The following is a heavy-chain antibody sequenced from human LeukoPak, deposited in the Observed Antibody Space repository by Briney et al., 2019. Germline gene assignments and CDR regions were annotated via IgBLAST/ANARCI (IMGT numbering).Heavy chain of an antibody. Sequence: GGSLRLSCAASGFTFSSYAMSWVRQAPGEGLEWVSTISPSGSSTFYADSVEGRFTIFRDNSKNTLYLQMNNLRVDDTAVYYCAKDPYSGSPRGFDYWGQGTLVAASS. CDR3: AKDPYSGSPRGFDY. D-gene: IGHD1-26*01. CDR1: GFTFSSYA. J-gene: IGHJ4*02. CDR2: ISPSGSST. V-gene: IGHV3-23*01.